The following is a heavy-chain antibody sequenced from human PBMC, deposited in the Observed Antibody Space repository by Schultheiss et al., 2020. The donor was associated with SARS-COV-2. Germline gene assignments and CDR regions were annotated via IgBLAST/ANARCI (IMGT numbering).Heavy chain of an antibody. J-gene: IGHJ6*02. CDR1: GFTFSSYG. CDR3: ARDGIVVVPAALGGGYYYGMDV. D-gene: IGHD2-2*01. V-gene: IGHV3-33*01. Sequence: GGSLRLSCAASGFTFSSYGMHWVRQAPGKGLEWVAVIWYDGSNKYYTDSVKGRFTISRDNSKNTQYLQMNSLRAEDTAVYYCARDGIVVVPAALGGGYYYGMDVWCRGTTVTVSS. CDR2: IWYDGSNK.